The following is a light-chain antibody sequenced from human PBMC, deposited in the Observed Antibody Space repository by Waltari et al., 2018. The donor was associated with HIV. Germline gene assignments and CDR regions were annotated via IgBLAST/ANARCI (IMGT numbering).Light chain of an antibody. V-gene: IGLV2-14*01. J-gene: IGLJ2*01. Sequence: QSALTQPASVSGSPGQSITISCPGSSSDIGVSDFVSWYPFRPGEAPRLIIFEVNARPSDTSDRFSGSKSGNTASLTISAIQTEDEADYYCSSYSTGATLVLLGGGTKLTVL. CDR3: SSYSTGATLVL. CDR2: EVN. CDR1: SSDIGVSDF.